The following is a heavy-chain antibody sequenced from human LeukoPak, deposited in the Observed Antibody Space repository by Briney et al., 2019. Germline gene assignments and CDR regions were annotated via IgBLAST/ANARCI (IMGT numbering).Heavy chain of an antibody. CDR3: ARELTGNSGTFYYYSYYMDV. CDR1: GGSISSYC. V-gene: IGHV4-59*12. J-gene: IGHJ6*03. D-gene: IGHD4-23*01. Sequence: SETLSLTCTVSGGSISSYCWTWIRQPPGKGLEWIGYIYYSGNTNYNPSLTSRVTISIDTSKNQFSLKLSSVTAADTAVYYCARELTGNSGTFYYYSYYMDVWGKGTTVTVSS. CDR2: IYYSGNT.